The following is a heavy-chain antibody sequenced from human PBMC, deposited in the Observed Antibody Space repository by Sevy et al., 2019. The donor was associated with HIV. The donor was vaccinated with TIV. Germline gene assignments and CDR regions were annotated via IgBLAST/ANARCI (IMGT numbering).Heavy chain of an antibody. CDR2: ISYDGSNK. J-gene: IGHJ6*02. V-gene: IGHV3-30-3*01. Sequence: GESLKISCAASGFTFSSYAMHWVRQAPGKGLEWVAVISYDGSNKYYADSVKGRFTISRDNSKNTLYLQMNSLRAEDTAVYDCARDRASGSYSPGRGYYYYGMDVWGQGTTVTVSS. CDR3: ARDRASGSYSPGRGYYYYGMDV. D-gene: IGHD1-26*01. CDR1: GFTFSSYA.